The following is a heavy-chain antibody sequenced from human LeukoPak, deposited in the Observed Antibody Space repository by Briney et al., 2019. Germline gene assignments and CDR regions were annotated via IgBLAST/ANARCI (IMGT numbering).Heavy chain of an antibody. Sequence: SETLSLTCIVSGDSISNSGWSWGWICQPPGKGLEWIGTMPYDENVADNEIPSYNPSLKSRVSISADTSKNQLSLKVNSVTAADTASYYCARLTLTGVGGRGWFDAWGQGTLVIVSS. CDR2: MPYDENVADNEIP. CDR1: GDSISNSGWS. J-gene: IGHJ5*02. V-gene: IGHV4-39*01. D-gene: IGHD3-3*01. CDR3: ARLTLTGVGGRGWFDA.